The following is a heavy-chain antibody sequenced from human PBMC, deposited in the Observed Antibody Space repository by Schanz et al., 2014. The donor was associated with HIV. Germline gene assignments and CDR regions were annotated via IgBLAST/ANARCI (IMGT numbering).Heavy chain of an antibody. J-gene: IGHJ4*02. CDR2: VTNSGSYV. Sequence: EIQLLESGGGLVQPGGSLRLSCAASGFSFSSYVISWIRQAPGKGLEWVSAVTNSGSYVNYADSVKGRFTMSRDNSKNTLSLQMDSLRVDDTAIYYCAKRSGRSFGYFDSWGQGLLVTVSS. V-gene: IGHV3-23*05. D-gene: IGHD2-15*01. CDR3: AKRSGRSFGYFDS. CDR1: GFSFSSYV.